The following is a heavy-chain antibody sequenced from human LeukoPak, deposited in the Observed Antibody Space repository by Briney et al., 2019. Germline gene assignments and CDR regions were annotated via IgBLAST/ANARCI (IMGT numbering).Heavy chain of an antibody. CDR3: ARGGRMVYAIWSFEDRQYRHAFDI. CDR1: GFTFSSYA. J-gene: IGHJ3*02. D-gene: IGHD2-8*01. V-gene: IGHV3-30*07. Sequence: GGSLRLSCAASGFTFSSYAMHWVRQAPGNGLEWVAVISYDGSSKYYADSVKGRFTISRDNSKNTLYLQMNSLRAEDTAVYYCARGGRMVYAIWSFEDRQYRHAFDIWGQGTMVTVSS. CDR2: ISYDGSSK.